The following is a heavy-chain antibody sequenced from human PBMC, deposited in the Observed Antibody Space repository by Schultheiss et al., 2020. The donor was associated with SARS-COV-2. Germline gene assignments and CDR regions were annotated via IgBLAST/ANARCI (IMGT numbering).Heavy chain of an antibody. V-gene: IGHV2-70*11. D-gene: IGHD6-19*01. CDR1: GFSLVTSGVG. J-gene: IGHJ6*02. Sequence: SGPTLVKPTQTLTLTCTFSGFSLVTSGVGVGWIRQPPGKALEWLARIDWDDDKYYSTSLKTRLTISKDTSKNQVVLTMTNMDPVDTATYYCARTGLIAVAGTGYYYGMDVWGQGTTVTVSS. CDR2: IDWDDDK. CDR3: ARTGLIAVAGTGYYYGMDV.